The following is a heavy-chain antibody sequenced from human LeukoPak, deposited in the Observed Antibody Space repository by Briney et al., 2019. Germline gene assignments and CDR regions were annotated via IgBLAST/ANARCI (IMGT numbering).Heavy chain of an antibody. J-gene: IGHJ4*02. Sequence: PSQTLSLTCTVSGGSISSGGYYWSWIRQPPGKGLEWIGYIYHSGSTYYNPSLKSRVTISVDRSKNQFSLKLSSVTAADTAVYYCARATPGSTHFDYWGQGTLVTVSS. CDR3: ARATPGSTHFDY. CDR1: GGSISSGGYY. V-gene: IGHV4-30-2*01. CDR2: IYHSGST. D-gene: IGHD3-10*01.